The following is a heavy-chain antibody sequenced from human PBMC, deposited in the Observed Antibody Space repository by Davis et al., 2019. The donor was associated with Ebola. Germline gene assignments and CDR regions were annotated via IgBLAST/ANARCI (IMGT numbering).Heavy chain of an antibody. J-gene: IGHJ5*02. CDR2: IYYSGST. V-gene: IGHV4-39*01. CDR3: ARDSSSWFWWFDP. Sequence: GSLRLSCTVSGGSISSSSYYWGWIRQPPGKGLEWIGSIYYSGSTYYNPSLKSRVTISVDTSKNQFSLKLSSVTAADTAVYYCARDSSSWFWWFDPWGQGTLVTVSS. CDR1: GGSISSSSYY. D-gene: IGHD6-13*01.